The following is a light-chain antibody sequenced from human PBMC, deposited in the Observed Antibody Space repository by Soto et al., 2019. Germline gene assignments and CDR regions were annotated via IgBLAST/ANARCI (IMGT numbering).Light chain of an antibody. CDR2: DAT. Sequence: SYQLTQPPSVSVAPGQTAKIPCGGDKIGSKIVHWYKQRPGQAPVAVVFDATDRPSGIPDRLSASRSWDTATLTSSRVDAGDESDYYCQVWASTAEVFGFGSGTKLTVL. CDR1: KIGSKI. V-gene: IGLV3-21*02. J-gene: IGLJ2*01. CDR3: QVWASTAEVFG.